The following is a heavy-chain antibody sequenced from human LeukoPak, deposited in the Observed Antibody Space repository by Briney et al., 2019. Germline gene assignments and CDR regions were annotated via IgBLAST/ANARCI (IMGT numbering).Heavy chain of an antibody. V-gene: IGHV3-30*04. CDR3: AKDGGISLWYGMDV. Sequence: PGGSLRLSCAASGFTFSSYAMHWVRQAPGKGLEWVAVISYDGSNKYYADSVKGRFTISRDNSKNTLYLQMNSLRAEDTAVYYCAKDGGISLWYGMDVWGQGTTVTVSS. D-gene: IGHD3-10*01. CDR2: ISYDGSNK. J-gene: IGHJ6*02. CDR1: GFTFSSYA.